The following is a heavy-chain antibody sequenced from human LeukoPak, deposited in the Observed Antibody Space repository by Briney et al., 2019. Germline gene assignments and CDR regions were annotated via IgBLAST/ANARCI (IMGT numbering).Heavy chain of an antibody. V-gene: IGHV4-34*01. Sequence: SETLSLTCAVYGGSFSGYYWSWIRQPPGKGLEWIGEINHSGSTNCNPSLKSRVTISVDTSKNQFSLKLSSVTAADTAVYYCARDRPPYDFWSGSFDYWGQGTLVTVSS. J-gene: IGHJ4*02. CDR1: GGSFSGYY. CDR2: INHSGST. CDR3: ARDRPPYDFWSGSFDY. D-gene: IGHD3-3*01.